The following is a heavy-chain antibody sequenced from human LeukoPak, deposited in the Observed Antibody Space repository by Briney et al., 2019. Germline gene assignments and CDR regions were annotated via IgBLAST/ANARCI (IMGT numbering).Heavy chain of an antibody. CDR1: GFTFSSYE. V-gene: IGHV3-48*03. CDR2: ISSSGSTI. CDR3: ARDLGYSSGPNY. J-gene: IGHJ4*02. D-gene: IGHD6-19*01. Sequence: GGSLRLSCAASGFTFSSYEMNWVRQAPGKGLEWVSYISSSGSTIYYADPVKGRFTISRDNAKNSLYLQMNSLRAEDTAVYYCARDLGYSSGPNYWGQGTRVTVSS.